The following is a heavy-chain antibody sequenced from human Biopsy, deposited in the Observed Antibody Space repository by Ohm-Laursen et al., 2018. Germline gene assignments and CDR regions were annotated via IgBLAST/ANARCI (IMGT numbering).Heavy chain of an antibody. J-gene: IGHJ6*02. CDR3: ARATSSTGWPYYYFYGMDV. V-gene: IGHV4-59*01. Sequence: TLSLTCTVPGGSISSDYWSWIRQTPGKGLEWIGYIYYSGSTNYNPSLKSRVTISVDTSKNQFSLRLNSVTAADTAVYYCARATSSTGWPYYYFYGMDVWGQGTTVTVSS. D-gene: IGHD2-2*01. CDR2: IYYSGST. CDR1: GGSISSDY.